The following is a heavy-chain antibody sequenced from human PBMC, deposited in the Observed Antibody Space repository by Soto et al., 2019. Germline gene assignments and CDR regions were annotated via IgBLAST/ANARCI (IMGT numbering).Heavy chain of an antibody. CDR1: GFRFDDYG. J-gene: IGHJ6*02. CDR2: ISYYSGSI. D-gene: IGHD2-21*02. V-gene: IGHV3-9*01. CDR3: AKSMGVTANALDV. Sequence: EVQLVESGGGLVQPGRSLRLSCAASGFRFDDYGMHWVRQVPGKGLEWVSGISYYSGSIGYADSVKGRFTISRDNAKNSLHLQTNRLRGEDTALYYGAKSMGVTANALDVWGQGPTVTFSS.